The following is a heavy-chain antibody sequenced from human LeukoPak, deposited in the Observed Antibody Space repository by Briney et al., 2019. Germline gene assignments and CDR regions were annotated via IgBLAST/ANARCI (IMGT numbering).Heavy chain of an antibody. CDR3: ARRGSAVI. CDR1: GGSISSSSYY. D-gene: IGHD3-10*01. Sequence: SETLSITCTVSGGSISSSSYYWGWIRQPPGKGLEWIGSIYYSGSTYYNPSLKSRVTISVDTSKNQFSLKLSSVTAADTAVYYCARRGSAVIWGQGTLVTVSS. V-gene: IGHV4-39*01. CDR2: IYYSGST. J-gene: IGHJ4*02.